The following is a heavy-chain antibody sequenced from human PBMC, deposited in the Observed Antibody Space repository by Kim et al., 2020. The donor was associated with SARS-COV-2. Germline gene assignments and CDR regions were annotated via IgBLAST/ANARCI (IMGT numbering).Heavy chain of an antibody. V-gene: IGHV1-18*01. J-gene: IGHJ4*02. D-gene: IGHD6-6*01. Sequence: AQKLQGRVTMTTDTSTSTAYMELRSLRSDDTAVYYCARVSVYIDSSYPDYWGQGTLVTVSS. CDR3: ARVSVYIDSSYPDY.